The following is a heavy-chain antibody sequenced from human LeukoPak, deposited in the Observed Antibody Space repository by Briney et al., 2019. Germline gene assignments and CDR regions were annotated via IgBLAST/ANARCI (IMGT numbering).Heavy chain of an antibody. J-gene: IGHJ3*02. D-gene: IGHD5-18*01. CDR2: IYYSGST. V-gene: IGHV4-59*01. CDR1: GGSISSYY. Sequence: PSETLSLTCTVSGGSISSYYWSWIRQPPGKGLEWIGYIYYSGSTNYNPSLKSRVTISVDTSKNQFPLKLSSVTAADTAVYYCARPYVDTAMVRGLGPDAFDIWGQGTMVTVSS. CDR3: ARPYVDTAMVRGLGPDAFDI.